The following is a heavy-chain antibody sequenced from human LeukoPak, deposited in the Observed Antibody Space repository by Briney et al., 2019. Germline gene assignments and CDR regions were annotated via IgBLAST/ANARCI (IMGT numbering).Heavy chain of an antibody. CDR2: ISSSSSYI. CDR3: ARKMGTLGHAFDI. D-gene: IGHD7-27*01. CDR1: GFTFSSYS. J-gene: IGHJ3*02. Sequence: GGSLRLSCAASGFTFSSYSMNWVRQAPGKGLEWFSSISSSSSYIYYADSVKGRFTISRDNAKNSLYLQMNSLRAEDTAVYYCARKMGTLGHAFDIWGQGTMVTVSS. V-gene: IGHV3-21*01.